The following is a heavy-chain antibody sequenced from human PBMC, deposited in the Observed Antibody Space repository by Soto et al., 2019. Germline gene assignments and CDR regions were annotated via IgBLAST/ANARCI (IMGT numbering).Heavy chain of an antibody. V-gene: IGHV4-59*01. CDR3: ARGSKRGYSYALDV. Sequence: PSETLSLTYTVSSGAISSYYWSWIRQPPGKGLERIAYIYYDRSTNYNPSLKSRVTISVDTSKNRFSLTLRSVTAADTAMYYRARGSKRGYSYALDVWGQGTTVTVSS. J-gene: IGHJ6*02. D-gene: IGHD5-18*01. CDR2: IYYDRST. CDR1: SGAISSYY.